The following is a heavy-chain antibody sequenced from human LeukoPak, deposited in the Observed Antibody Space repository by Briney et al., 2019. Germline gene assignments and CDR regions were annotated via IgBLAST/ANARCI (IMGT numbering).Heavy chain of an antibody. CDR1: GGSISSGDYY. J-gene: IGHJ4*02. CDR3: ARGRDYYDSSGYQGEFDY. Sequence: SETLSLTCTVSGGSISSGDYYWSWIRQPPGKGLEWIGYIYYSGSTYYNPSLKSRVTISVDTSKNQFSLKLSSVTPADTAVYYCARGRDYYDSSGYQGEFDYWGQGTLVTVSS. D-gene: IGHD3-22*01. V-gene: IGHV4-30-4*01. CDR2: IYYSGST.